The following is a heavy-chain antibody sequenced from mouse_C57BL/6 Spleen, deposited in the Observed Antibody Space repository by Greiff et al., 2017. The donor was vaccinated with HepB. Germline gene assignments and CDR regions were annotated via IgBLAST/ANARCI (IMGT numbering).Heavy chain of an antibody. Sequence: DVMLVESGGGLVKPGGSLKLSCAASGFTFSDYGMHWVRQAPEKGLEWVAYISSGSSTIYYADTVKGRFTISRDNAKNTLFLQMTSLRSEDTAMYYCATYYGYEDAMDYWGQGTSVTVSS. J-gene: IGHJ4*01. CDR1: GFTFSDYG. CDR2: ISSGSSTI. D-gene: IGHD2-9*01. V-gene: IGHV5-17*01. CDR3: ATYYGYEDAMDY.